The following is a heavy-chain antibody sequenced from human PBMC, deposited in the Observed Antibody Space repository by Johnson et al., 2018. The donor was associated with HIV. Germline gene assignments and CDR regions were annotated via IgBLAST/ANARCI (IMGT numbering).Heavy chain of an antibody. D-gene: IGHD3-22*01. J-gene: IGHJ3*02. V-gene: IGHV3-7*01. Sequence: VQLVESGGGLVQPGGSLRLSCAASGFTFSSYWMSWVRQAPGKGLEWVANIKQEGSEKYYVDSVKGRFPISRDNSKNTLYLQMNSLRAEDTAVYYCAREGYDSSGYSDAFDIWGQGTMVTVSS. CDR1: GFTFSSYW. CDR2: IKQEGSEK. CDR3: AREGYDSSGYSDAFDI.